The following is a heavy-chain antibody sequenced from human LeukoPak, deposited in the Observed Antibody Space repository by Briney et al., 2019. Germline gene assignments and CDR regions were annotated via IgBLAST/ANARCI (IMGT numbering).Heavy chain of an antibody. CDR2: INHSGST. V-gene: IGHV4-34*01. J-gene: IGHJ5*02. Sequence: PSETLSLTCAVYGGSFSGYYWSWIRQPPGKGLEWIGEINHSGSTNYNPSLKSRVTISVDTSKNQFSLKLSSVTAADTAVYYCARGVPGIAVAGGWFDPWGQGTLVTVSS. CDR3: ARGVPGIAVAGGWFDP. D-gene: IGHD6-19*01. CDR1: GGSFSGYY.